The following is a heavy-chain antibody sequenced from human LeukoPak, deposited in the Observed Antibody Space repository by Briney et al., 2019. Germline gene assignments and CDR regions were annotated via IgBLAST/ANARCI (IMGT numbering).Heavy chain of an antibody. Sequence: GESLKISCQGSGYIFTTYWIGWVRQMPGKGLEWMGIIYPGDSDTRCSPSFQGQVTISADKSISTAYLQWSSLKASDAAMYYCARLYGDHINSWGQGTLVTIPS. D-gene: IGHD4-17*01. CDR2: IYPGDSDT. CDR1: GYIFTTYW. J-gene: IGHJ4*02. V-gene: IGHV5-51*01. CDR3: ARLYGDHINS.